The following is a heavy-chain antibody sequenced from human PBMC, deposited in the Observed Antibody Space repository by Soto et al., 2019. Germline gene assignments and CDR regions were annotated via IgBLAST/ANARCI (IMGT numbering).Heavy chain of an antibody. CDR1: GFTFSNYA. J-gene: IGHJ4*02. Sequence: GGSLRLSCAASGFTFSNYAMSWVRQAPGKGLEWVSTISGSGGGTYYADSVKGRFTISRDNSKNTVYLQMNSLRAEDTAVYYCAKDSGYDFYYFDYWGQGTLVTVSS. CDR2: ISGSGGGT. D-gene: IGHD5-12*01. CDR3: AKDSGYDFYYFDY. V-gene: IGHV3-23*01.